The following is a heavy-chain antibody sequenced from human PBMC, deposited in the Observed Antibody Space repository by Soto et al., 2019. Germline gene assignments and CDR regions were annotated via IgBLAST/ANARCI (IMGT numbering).Heavy chain of an antibody. CDR3: ARYSGYDLKDPGGDYFDY. V-gene: IGHV1-69*02. D-gene: IGHD5-12*01. J-gene: IGHJ4*02. CDR1: GGXFSSYT. CDR2: IIPILGIA. Sequence: ASVKVSCKASGGXFSSYTISWVRQAPGQGLEWMGRIIPILGIANYAQKFQGRVTITADKSTSTAYMELSSLRSEDTAVYYCARYSGYDLKDPGGDYFDYWGQGTLVTVSS.